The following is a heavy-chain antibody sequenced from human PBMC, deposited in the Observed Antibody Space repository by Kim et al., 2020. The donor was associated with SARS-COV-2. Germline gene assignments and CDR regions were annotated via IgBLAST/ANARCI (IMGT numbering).Heavy chain of an antibody. J-gene: IGHJ4*02. CDR3: AGHGDCSSGWYFDY. D-gene: IGHD6-19*01. Sequence: NPSLKSRVTISVDTSKNQFSLKLSSVTAADTAVYYCAGHGDCSSGWYFDYWGQGTLVTVSS. V-gene: IGHV4-39*01.